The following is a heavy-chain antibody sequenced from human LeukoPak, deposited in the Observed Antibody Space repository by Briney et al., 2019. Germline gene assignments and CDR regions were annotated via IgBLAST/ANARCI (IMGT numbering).Heavy chain of an antibody. Sequence: PSETLSLTCTVSGGSISSSSYYWGWIRQPPGKGLEWIGSIYYSGSTYYNPSLKSRVTISVDTSKNQFSLKLSSVTAADTAVYYCARAGVGYGDFPDCYFDCWGQGTLVTVSS. D-gene: IGHD4-17*01. V-gene: IGHV4-39*07. CDR1: GGSISSSSYY. CDR3: ARAGVGYGDFPDCYFDC. CDR2: IYYSGST. J-gene: IGHJ4*02.